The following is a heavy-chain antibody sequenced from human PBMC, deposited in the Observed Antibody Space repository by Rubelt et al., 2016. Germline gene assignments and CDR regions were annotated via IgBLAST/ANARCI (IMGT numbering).Heavy chain of an antibody. CDR2: IKSNSGTM. CDR3: ARVGGIAVALASDY. Sequence: PGGSLRLSCAASGFTFSNYHMNWVRQAPGKGLEWLSFIKSNSGTMYVAESVKGRFTISRDNAKNSLYLQMNSLRAEDTAVYYCARVGGIAVALASDYWGQGTLVTVSS. V-gene: IGHV3-48*04. CDR1: GFTFSNYH. J-gene: IGHJ4*02. D-gene: IGHD6-19*01.